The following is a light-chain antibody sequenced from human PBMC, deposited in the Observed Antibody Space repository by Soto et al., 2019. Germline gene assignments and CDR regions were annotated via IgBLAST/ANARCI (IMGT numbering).Light chain of an antibody. CDR2: DAS. CDR1: QSVSKTY. V-gene: IGKV3-20*01. CDR3: QQCATPPLT. J-gene: IGKJ1*01. Sequence: EIVLTQSPGTLSLSPGERATLSCRASQSVSKTYLAWYQHKPGQAPRLLIDDASNRATGVPDRFSGSGSGTDFTLTISSLEPEDSAVYYCQQCATPPLTFGQGTKVEIK.